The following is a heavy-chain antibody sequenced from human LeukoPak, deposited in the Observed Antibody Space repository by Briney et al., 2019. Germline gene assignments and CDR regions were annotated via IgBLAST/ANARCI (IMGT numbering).Heavy chain of an antibody. J-gene: IGHJ4*02. CDR2: INTNTGNP. Sequence: ASVKVSCKASGYTFSSYAMNWVRQAPGQGLEWMGWINTNTGNPTYAQGFTGRFVFSLDTSVSTAYLQISSLKAEDTAVYYCARSRYDHVWGSYRYGDYWGQGTLVTVSS. V-gene: IGHV7-4-1*02. D-gene: IGHD3-16*02. CDR3: ARSRYDHVWGSYRYGDY. CDR1: GYTFSSYA.